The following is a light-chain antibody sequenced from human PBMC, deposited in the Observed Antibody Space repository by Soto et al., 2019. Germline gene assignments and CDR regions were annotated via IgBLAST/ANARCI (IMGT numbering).Light chain of an antibody. J-gene: IGKJ2*01. CDR2: KAS. CDR3: KHYNSYLYT. V-gene: IGKV1-5*03. Sequence: DIQMTQSPSTLSASVGDRVTITCRASQSISSWLAWYQQKPGKAPKLLIYKASTLESGVPSRFSGSGSGTEFTLTISSLQPDDFATYYCKHYNSYLYTFGQGTNLEIK. CDR1: QSISSW.